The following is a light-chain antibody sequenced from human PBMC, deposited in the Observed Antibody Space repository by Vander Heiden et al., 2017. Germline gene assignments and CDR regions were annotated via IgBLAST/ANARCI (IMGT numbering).Light chain of an antibody. CDR2: EVS. CDR1: ISDVGGYNL. CDR3: CSYAGSSTPYV. J-gene: IGLJ1*01. V-gene: IGLV2-23*02. Sequence: HSARTQPASLSGSSGQSLTLSCLATISDVGGYNLVSWYQQHPGKAPKLMIYEVSQRPSGVANRFSGSKSGNTASLTISGLQAEDEADYYCCSYAGSSTPYVFGTGTKVTVL.